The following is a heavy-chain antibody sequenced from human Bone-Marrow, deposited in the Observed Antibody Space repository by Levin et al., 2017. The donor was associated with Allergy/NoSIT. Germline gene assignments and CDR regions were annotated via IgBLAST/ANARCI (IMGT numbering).Heavy chain of an antibody. V-gene: IGHV3-48*03. Sequence: GGSLRLSCEASGFNFRRYEMNWVRQAPGMGLEWISYISADGRTEYYADSVKGRFTISRDNAKNSLFLQMTTLRVDDTAIYYCARARGGNDEYWYFDVWGRGTLVPVSS. CDR1: GFNFRRYE. J-gene: IGHJ2*01. D-gene: IGHD1-1*01. CDR2: ISADGRTE. CDR3: ARARGGNDEYWYFDV.